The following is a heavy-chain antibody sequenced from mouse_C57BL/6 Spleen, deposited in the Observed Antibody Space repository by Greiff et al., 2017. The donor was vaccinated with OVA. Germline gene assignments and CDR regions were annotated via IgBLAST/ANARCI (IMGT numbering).Heavy chain of an antibody. CDR2: IDPSDSET. CDR1: GYTFTSYW. Sequence: QVQLQQSGAELVRPGSSVKLSCKASGYTFTSYWMHWVKQRPIQGLEWIGNIDPSDSETHYNQKFKDKATLTVDKSSSTAYMQLSSLTSEDSAVYYCARIRDYGSSLDYWGQGTTLTVSS. D-gene: IGHD1-1*01. J-gene: IGHJ2*01. CDR3: ARIRDYGSSLDY. V-gene: IGHV1-52*01.